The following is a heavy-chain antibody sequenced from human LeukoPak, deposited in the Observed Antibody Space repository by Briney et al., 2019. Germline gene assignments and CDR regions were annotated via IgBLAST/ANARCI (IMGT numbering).Heavy chain of an antibody. V-gene: IGHV1-18*01. Sequence: ASVKVSCKASGYSFTSQGITWVRQAPGQGLEWMGWISAYNGNTNYAQKLQGRVTMTTDTYTSTAYMELRSLRSDDTAVYYCARDLYSGCDTQFDYWGQGTLVTVSS. D-gene: IGHD5-12*01. CDR1: GYSFTSQG. J-gene: IGHJ4*02. CDR3: ARDLYSGCDTQFDY. CDR2: ISAYNGNT.